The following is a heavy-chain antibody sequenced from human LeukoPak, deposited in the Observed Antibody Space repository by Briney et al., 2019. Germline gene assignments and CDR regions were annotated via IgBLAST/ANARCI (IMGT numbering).Heavy chain of an antibody. CDR2: IWYDGSIK. D-gene: IGHD3-10*01. CDR1: GFNFNTYG. Sequence: GGSLRLTCAASGFNFNTYGMHEVRQTPGKGLEWVAIIWYDGSIKYYAESVKGRFTISRDNSKNTLFLEMNSLRAEDTAVYYCARERYYGSGDYSMDVWGQGTTVTVSS. J-gene: IGHJ6*02. V-gene: IGHV3-33*01. CDR3: ARERYYGSGDYSMDV.